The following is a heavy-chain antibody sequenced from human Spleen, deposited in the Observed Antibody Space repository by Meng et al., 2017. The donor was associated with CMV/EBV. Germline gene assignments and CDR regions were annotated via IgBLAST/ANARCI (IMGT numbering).Heavy chain of an antibody. D-gene: IGHD4-17*01. CDR2: ISGSGGST. CDR3: ARARGEYGDYVDYFDY. Sequence: GGSLRLSCAASGFTFSSYAMSWVRQAPGKGLEWVSAISGSGGSTYYADSVKGRFTISRDNSKNTLYLQMNSLRVEDTAVYYCARARGEYGDYVDYFDYWGQGALVTVSS. V-gene: IGHV3-23*01. CDR1: GFTFSSYA. J-gene: IGHJ4*02.